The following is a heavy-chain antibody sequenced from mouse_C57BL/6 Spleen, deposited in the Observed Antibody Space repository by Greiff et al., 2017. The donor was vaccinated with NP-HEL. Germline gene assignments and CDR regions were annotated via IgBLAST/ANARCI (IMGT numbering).Heavy chain of an antibody. J-gene: IGHJ4*01. CDR1: GYTFTSYW. CDR2: IDPSDSET. CDR3: ARSGGSSFYYAMDY. V-gene: IGHV1-52*01. D-gene: IGHD1-1*01. Sequence: QVQLKQPGAELVRPGSSVKLSCKASGYTFTSYWMHWVKQRPIQGLEWIGNIDPSDSETHYNQKFKDKATLTVDKSSSTAYMQLSSLTSEDSAVYYCARSGGSSFYYAMDYWGQGTSVTVSS.